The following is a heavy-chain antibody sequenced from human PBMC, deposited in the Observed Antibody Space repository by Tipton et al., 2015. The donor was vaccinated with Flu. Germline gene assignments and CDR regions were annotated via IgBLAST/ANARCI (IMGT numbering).Heavy chain of an antibody. CDR3: ARDGPMNYDFWSGPGENAFDI. CDR1: GFIFRSYA. D-gene: IGHD3-3*01. Sequence: SLRLSCTASGFIFRSYAMNWVRQAPGKGLEWVSSISSSTSYKYYTDSVEGRFTISRDNTKNELYLQMNSLRAEDTAVYYCARDGPMNYDFWSGPGENAFDIWGQGTTVNVSS. CDR2: ISSSTSYK. J-gene: IGHJ3*02. V-gene: IGHV3-21*06.